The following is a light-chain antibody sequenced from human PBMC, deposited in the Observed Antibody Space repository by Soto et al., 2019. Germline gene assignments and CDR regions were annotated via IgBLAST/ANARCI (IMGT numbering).Light chain of an antibody. CDR1: QGISSY. CDR2: AAS. CDR3: QQLNSYPLT. Sequence: DIQLTQSPSFLSASVGDRVTITCRASQGISSYLAWYQQKLGKAPKLLIYAASTLQSGVPSRFSGSGSGTEFTLTISSLQPEDFATYYCQQLNSYPLTFGQGTRLEI. V-gene: IGKV1-9*01. J-gene: IGKJ5*01.